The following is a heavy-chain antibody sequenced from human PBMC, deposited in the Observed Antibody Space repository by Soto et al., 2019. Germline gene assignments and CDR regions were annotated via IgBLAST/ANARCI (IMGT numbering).Heavy chain of an antibody. CDR1: GFTFSSYG. D-gene: IGHD5-12*01. V-gene: IGHV3-33*01. Sequence: PGGSLRLSCAASGFTFSSYGMHWVRQAPGKGLEWVAVIWYDGSNKYYADSVKGRFTISRDNSKNTLYLQMNSLRAEDTAVYYCARGYSGYDLFDYWGQGTLVTVSS. CDR3: ARGYSGYDLFDY. CDR2: IWYDGSNK. J-gene: IGHJ4*02.